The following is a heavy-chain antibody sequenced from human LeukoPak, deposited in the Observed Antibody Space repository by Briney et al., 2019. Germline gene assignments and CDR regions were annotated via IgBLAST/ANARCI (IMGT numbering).Heavy chain of an antibody. D-gene: IGHD3-22*01. CDR1: GFTFDDYG. Sequence: AGGSLRLSCAASGFTFDDYGMSWVRQAPGKGLEWFSGINWNGGSTGYADSVKGRFTISRDNAKNSLYLQMKSLRAEDTALYYCARDDYYDSSGYYYDAKYFDYWGQGTLVTVSS. CDR3: ARDDYYDSSGYYYDAKYFDY. CDR2: INWNGGST. J-gene: IGHJ4*02. V-gene: IGHV3-20*04.